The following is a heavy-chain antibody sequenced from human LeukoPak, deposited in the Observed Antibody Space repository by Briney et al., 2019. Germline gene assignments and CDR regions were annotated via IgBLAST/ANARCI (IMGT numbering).Heavy chain of an antibody. CDR3: AREIWGEMATVDY. CDR1: GYTFSSYG. CDR2: IWYDGSNK. Sequence: GGSLRLSCAASGYTFSSYGMHWVRQAPGKGLEWVAVIWYDGSNKYYADSVKGRFTISRDNSKNTLYLQMNSLRAEDTAVYYCAREIWGEMATVDYWGQGTLVTVSS. J-gene: IGHJ4*02. V-gene: IGHV3-33*01. D-gene: IGHD3-16*01.